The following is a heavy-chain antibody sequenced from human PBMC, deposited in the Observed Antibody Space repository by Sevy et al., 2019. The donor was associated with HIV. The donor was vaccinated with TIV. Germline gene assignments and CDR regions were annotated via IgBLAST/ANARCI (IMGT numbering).Heavy chain of an antibody. D-gene: IGHD3-10*01. J-gene: IGHJ6*02. CDR1: GGTFSSYA. CDR3: ARDLGSSGSYYGMDV. CDR2: IIPIFGTA. Sequence: ASVKVSCKASGGTFSSYAISWVRQAPGQGLEWMGWIIPIFGTANYAQKFQGRVTITADESTSTAYMELSSLRSEDTAVYYCARDLGSSGSYYGMDVWGQGTTVTVSS. V-gene: IGHV1-69*13.